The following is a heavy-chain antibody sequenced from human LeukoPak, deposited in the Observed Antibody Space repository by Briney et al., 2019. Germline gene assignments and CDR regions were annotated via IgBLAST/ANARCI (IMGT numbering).Heavy chain of an antibody. CDR3: VRGPPNWGFDY. V-gene: IGHV1-8*01. CDR2: MGSNSGDT. CDR1: GYTFTNYD. D-gene: IGHD7-27*01. Sequence: GASVKVSCKASGYTFTNYDINWVRQATGQGLEWMGWMGSNSGDTGYAQKFQDRVTMTRDTFISTAYMELYNVRSEDTAVYYCVRGPPNWGFDYWGQGTLVTVSS. J-gene: IGHJ4*02.